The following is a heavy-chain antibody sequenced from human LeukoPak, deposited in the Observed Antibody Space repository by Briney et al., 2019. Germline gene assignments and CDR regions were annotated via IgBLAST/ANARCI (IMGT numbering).Heavy chain of an antibody. J-gene: IGHJ5*02. Sequence: GGSLRLSCAASGFTFSSYAMSWVRQAPGKGLEWVSFISPDTRAIHYADSVKGRFTISRDSATNSLYLQMNNLRSEDTAVYYCATSLSGWFGPSANHWGQGTLVTVSS. D-gene: IGHD6-19*01. CDR2: ISPDTRAI. V-gene: IGHV3-48*04. CDR3: ATSLSGWFGPSANH. CDR1: GFTFSSYA.